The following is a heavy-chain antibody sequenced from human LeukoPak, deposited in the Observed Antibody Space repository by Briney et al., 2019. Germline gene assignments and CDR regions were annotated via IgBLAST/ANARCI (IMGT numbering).Heavy chain of an antibody. D-gene: IGHD6-13*01. Sequence: PGRSLRLSCAASGFTFSRHAMHWVRQAPGKGLEWVAVIANDGRDKKYVDFVKGRFSISRDNPKNTLYLQMNSLRAEDTGVYYCAKDRDAAAAFYYFDYWGQGTLVTVSS. CDR2: IANDGRDK. V-gene: IGHV3-30*18. CDR3: AKDRDAAAAFYYFDY. CDR1: GFTFSRHA. J-gene: IGHJ4*02.